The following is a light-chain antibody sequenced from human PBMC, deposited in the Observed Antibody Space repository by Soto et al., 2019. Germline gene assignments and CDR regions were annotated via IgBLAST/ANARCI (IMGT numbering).Light chain of an antibody. Sequence: DIQMTQSPSTLSASVGDRVTITCRASQSISSWLAWYQQKPGKAPKLLLYKASSLESGGPSRFSASGSGTEFALIICSREPDDVDTYACQLYNNCGSFGQGPKGES. CDR3: QLYNNCGS. V-gene: IGKV1-5*03. CDR2: KAS. CDR1: QSISSW. J-gene: IGKJ1*01.